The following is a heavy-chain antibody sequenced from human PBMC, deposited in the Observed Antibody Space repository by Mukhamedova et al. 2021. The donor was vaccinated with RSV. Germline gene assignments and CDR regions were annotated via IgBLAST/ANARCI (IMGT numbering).Heavy chain of an antibody. CDR2: IFSNDEK. D-gene: IGHD6-6*01. J-gene: IGHJ6*02. V-gene: IGHV2-26*01. CDR3: AREARVEYSSSVGGMDV. Sequence: GKALEWLAHIFSNDEKSYSTSLKSRLTISKDTSKSQVVLTMTNMDPVDTATYYCAREARVEYSSSVGGMDVWGQGTTVTVSS.